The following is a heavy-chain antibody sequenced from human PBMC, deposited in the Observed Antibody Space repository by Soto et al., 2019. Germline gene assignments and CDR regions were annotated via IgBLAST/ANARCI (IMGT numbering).Heavy chain of an antibody. CDR3: ARDSTFTWELPYYYYGMDV. J-gene: IGHJ6*02. V-gene: IGHV1-3*01. D-gene: IGHD1-26*01. CDR1: GYTFTSYA. Sequence: QVQLVQSGAEVKKPGASVKVSCKASGYTFTSYAMHWVRQAPGQRLEWMGWINAGNGNTKYSQKFQGRVTITRDTSASTAYMELSSLRSEDTAVYYCARDSTFTWELPYYYYGMDVWGQGTTVTVSS. CDR2: INAGNGNT.